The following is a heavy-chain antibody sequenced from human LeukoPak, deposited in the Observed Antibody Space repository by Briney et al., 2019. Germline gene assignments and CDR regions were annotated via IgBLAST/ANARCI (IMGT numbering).Heavy chain of an antibody. CDR1: GGSISSYY. D-gene: IGHD4-17*01. J-gene: IGHJ4*02. CDR3: ARHDDYGDYFDY. CDR2: IYYSGST. Sequence: PSETLSLTCTVSGGSISSYYWSWIRQPPGKGLEWIGYIYYSGSTNYNPSLKSRVTISVDTSKNQFSLKLSSVTAADTAVYYCARHDDYGDYFDYRGQGTLVTVSS. V-gene: IGHV4-59*08.